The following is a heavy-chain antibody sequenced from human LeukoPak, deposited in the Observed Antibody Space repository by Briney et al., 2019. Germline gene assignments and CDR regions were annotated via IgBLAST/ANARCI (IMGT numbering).Heavy chain of an antibody. D-gene: IGHD5-12*01. V-gene: IGHV1-2*02. CDR3: AKGADGGYGYYYYYYGMDV. J-gene: IGHJ6*02. Sequence: GASVKVSCKASGYTFTGYYMHWVRQAPGQGLEWMGWINPNSGGTNYAQKFQGRFTISRDNSKNTLYLQMNSLRAEDTAVYYCAKGADGGYGYYYYYYGMDVWGQGTTVTVSS. CDR1: GYTFTGYY. CDR2: INPNSGGT.